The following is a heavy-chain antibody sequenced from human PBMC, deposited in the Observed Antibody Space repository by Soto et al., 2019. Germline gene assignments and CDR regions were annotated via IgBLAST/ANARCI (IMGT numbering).Heavy chain of an antibody. CDR2: ISAYNGNT. D-gene: IGHD3-3*01. J-gene: IGHJ5*02. CDR3: AREGNFWSGYYTFISPNWFDP. V-gene: IGHV1-18*01. Sequence: ASVKVSCKASGYTFTSYVISWVRQAPGQRLEWMGWISAYNGNTNYAQKLQGRVTMTTDTSTSTAYMELRSLRSDDTAVYYCAREGNFWSGYYTFISPNWFDPWGQGTLVTVSS. CDR1: GYTFTSYV.